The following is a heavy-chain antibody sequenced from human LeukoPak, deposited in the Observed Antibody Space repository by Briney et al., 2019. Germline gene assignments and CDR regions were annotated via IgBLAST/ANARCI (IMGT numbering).Heavy chain of an antibody. D-gene: IGHD3-9*01. J-gene: IGHJ3*02. CDR1: GFTFSSYA. Sequence: GGSLRLSCAASGFTFSSYAMSWVRQAPGKGLEWVSAISGSGGSTYYADSVKGRFTISRDNSKNTLYLQMNSLRAEDTAVYYCARLPRSFDSKDAFDIWGQGTMVTVSS. CDR2: ISGSGGST. CDR3: ARLPRSFDSKDAFDI. V-gene: IGHV3-23*01.